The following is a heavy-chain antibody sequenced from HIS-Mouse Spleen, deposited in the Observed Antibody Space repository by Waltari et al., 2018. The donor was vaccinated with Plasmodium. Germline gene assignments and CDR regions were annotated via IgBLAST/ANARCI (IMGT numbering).Heavy chain of an antibody. D-gene: IGHD7-27*01. CDR2: INHSGST. J-gene: IGHJ4*02. CDR1: GGSFSGYY. CDR3: ARVIPLGIPHFDY. V-gene: IGHV4-34*01. Sequence: QVQLQQWGAGLLKPSETLSLTCAVYGGSFSGYYWSGIRQPPGKGLEWIGEINHSGSTNYNPSLKSRVTISVDTSKNQFSRKLSSVTAADTAVYYCARVIPLGIPHFDYWGQGTLVTVSS.